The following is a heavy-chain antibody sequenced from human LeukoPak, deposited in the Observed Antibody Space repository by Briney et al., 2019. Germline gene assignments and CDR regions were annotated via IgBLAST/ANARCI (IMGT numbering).Heavy chain of an antibody. CDR1: GYPLTGYH. J-gene: IGHJ4*02. CDR3: ARRTVTGTYYFDF. Sequence: ASVKVSCKASGYPLTGYHLHWLRQTPGQGLESLGWINPHTGYTNYGQRFQGRVTMTRDTSSNTASMELGNLKPDDTAVYYCARRTVTGTYYFDFWGQGTLVTVSS. V-gene: IGHV1-2*02. D-gene: IGHD2-21*02. CDR2: INPHTGYT.